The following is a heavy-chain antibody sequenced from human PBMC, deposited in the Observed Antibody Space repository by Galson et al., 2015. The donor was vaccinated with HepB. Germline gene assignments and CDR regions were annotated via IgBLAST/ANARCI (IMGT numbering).Heavy chain of an antibody. J-gene: IGHJ3*02. Sequence: SLRLSCAASGFTFSSYGMHWVRQAPGKGLEWVTVISYDGSQKYYADSVKGRFTISRDNSNNTLCLQMNSLRAEDTAVYYCARGLRRRFGRTNPPRGDAFDIWGQGTMVTVSS. CDR1: GFTFSSYG. CDR2: ISYDGSQK. D-gene: IGHD3-10*01. CDR3: ARGLRRRFGRTNPPRGDAFDI. V-gene: IGHV3-30*03.